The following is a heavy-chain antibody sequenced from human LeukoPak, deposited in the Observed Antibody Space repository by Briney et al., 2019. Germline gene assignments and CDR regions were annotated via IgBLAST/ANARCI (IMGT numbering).Heavy chain of an antibody. D-gene: IGHD3-22*01. CDR2: IIPVLGIA. J-gene: IGHJ4*02. CDR3: ARGYYYDSSGYPPPY. CDR1: GGTFSSYA. V-gene: IGHV1-69*04. Sequence: SVKVSCKASGGTFSSYAISWVRQAPGQGLEWMGRIIPVLGIANYAQKFQGRVTITADKSTSTAYMELSSLRSEDTAVYYCARGYYYDSSGYPPPYWGQGTLVTVSS.